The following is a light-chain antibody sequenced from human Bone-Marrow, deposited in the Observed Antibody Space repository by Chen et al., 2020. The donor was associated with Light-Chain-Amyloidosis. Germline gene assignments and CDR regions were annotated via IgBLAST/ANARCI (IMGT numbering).Light chain of an antibody. J-gene: IGLJ3*02. Sequence: QSVLTQPPSASGTPGQRVTISCSGSSSNIGSNAISWYQHPPGTAPQLLIYSDIQRPSGVPHRFSGSKSGTSASLAISGLQSEDEANYYCATWDDSLNSPVFGGGTKLTVL. V-gene: IGLV1-44*01. CDR3: ATWDDSLNSPV. CDR2: SDI. CDR1: SSNIGSNA.